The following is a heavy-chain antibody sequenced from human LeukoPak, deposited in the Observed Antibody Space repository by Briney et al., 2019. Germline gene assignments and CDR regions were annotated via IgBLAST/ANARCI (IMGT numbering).Heavy chain of an antibody. CDR3: ASARHGDYVWDY. CDR2: IYSGDSHT. CDR1: GYSFTYW. V-gene: IGHV5-51*01. J-gene: IGHJ4*02. Sequence: HGESLKISCKGSGYSFTYWIGWVRQMPGKGLGWMGIIYSGDSHTKYSPSFQGRVTISADKSISTAYLQWSSLEASDTAMYYRASARHGDYVWDYWGQGTLVTVSS. D-gene: IGHD4-17*01.